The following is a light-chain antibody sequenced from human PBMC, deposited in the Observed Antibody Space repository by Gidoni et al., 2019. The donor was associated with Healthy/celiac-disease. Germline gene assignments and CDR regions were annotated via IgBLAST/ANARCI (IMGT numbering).Light chain of an antibody. J-gene: IGKJ4*01. CDR3: KQSYSTPLT. CDR2: AAS. CDR1: QSISSY. Sequence: DIQMTQSPSSLSASVGDRVTITCRASQSISSYLNWYQQKPGKAPKLLIYAASSLHSGVPSRFSGSGSGTDFTLTISSLQPEDFATYYCKQSYSTPLTFGGGTKVEIK. V-gene: IGKV1-39*01.